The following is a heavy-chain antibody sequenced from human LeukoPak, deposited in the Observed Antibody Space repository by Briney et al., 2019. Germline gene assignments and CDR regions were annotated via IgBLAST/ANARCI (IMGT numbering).Heavy chain of an antibody. CDR1: GFTFSSYA. CDR3: ARQREVVPAAMWVRPWFDP. J-gene: IGHJ5*02. CDR2: ISGSGGST. D-gene: IGHD2-2*01. Sequence: PGGSLRLSCAASGFTFSSYAMSWVRQAPGKGLEWVSAISGSGGSTYYADSVKGRFTISRDNSKNTLYLQMNSLRADDTAVYYCARQREVVPAAMWVRPWFDPWGQGTLVTVSS. V-gene: IGHV3-23*01.